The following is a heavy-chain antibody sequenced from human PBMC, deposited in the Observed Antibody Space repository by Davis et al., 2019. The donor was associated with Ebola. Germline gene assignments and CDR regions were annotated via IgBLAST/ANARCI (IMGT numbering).Heavy chain of an antibody. CDR1: GFTFSSYS. CDR2: ISSSSSTI. V-gene: IGHV3-48*04. CDR3: AKDLGSYRGP. D-gene: IGHD1-26*01. Sequence: GGSLRLSCAASGFTFSSYSMNWVRQAPGKGLEWVSYISSSSSTIYYAESLKGRFTISRDNSKNTLFLEVGSLRADDTAIYYCAKDLGSYRGPWGQGTLVTVSS. J-gene: IGHJ5*02.